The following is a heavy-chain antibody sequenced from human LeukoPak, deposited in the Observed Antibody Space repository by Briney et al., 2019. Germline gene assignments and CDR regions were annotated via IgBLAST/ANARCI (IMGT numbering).Heavy chain of an antibody. CDR2: INPNSGGT. D-gene: IGHD3-10*01. V-gene: IGHV1-2*02. CDR3: ARSYYYGSAPSDY. CDR1: GYTFTGYY. Sequence: EASVKVSCKASGYTFTGYYMHWVRQAPGQGLEWMGWINPNSGGTNYAQRFQGRVTMTRDTSISTAYMELSRLRSDDTAVYYCARSYYYGSAPSDYWGQGTLVTVSS. J-gene: IGHJ4*02.